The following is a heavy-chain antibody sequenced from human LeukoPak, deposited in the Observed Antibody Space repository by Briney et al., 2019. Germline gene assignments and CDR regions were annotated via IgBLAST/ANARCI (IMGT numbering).Heavy chain of an antibody. V-gene: IGHV1-69*05. D-gene: IGHD1-26*01. J-gene: IGHJ2*01. CDR3: ARDYWDYWYFDL. CDR1: GGTFSSYA. Sequence: SVKVSCKASGGTFSSYAISWVRQAPGQGLEWMGGIIPIFGTANYAQKFQGRDTITTDESTSTAYMELSSLRSEDTAVYYCARDYWDYWYFDLWGRGTLVTVSS. CDR2: IIPIFGTA.